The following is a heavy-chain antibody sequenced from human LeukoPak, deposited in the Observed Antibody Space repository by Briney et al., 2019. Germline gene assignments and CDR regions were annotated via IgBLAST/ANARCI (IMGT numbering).Heavy chain of an antibody. D-gene: IGHD6-19*01. CDR3: AREGGILAVADTYNWFDP. V-gene: IGHV4-39*07. CDR2: INYSGST. Sequence: SETLSLTCTVSGGSISSYYWGWIRQPPGKGLEWIGSINYSGSTYYNPSLKSRVTIFVDTSKNQFSLKLRSVTAADTAVYYCAREGGILAVADTYNWFDPWGQGTLVTVSS. CDR1: GGSISSYY. J-gene: IGHJ5*02.